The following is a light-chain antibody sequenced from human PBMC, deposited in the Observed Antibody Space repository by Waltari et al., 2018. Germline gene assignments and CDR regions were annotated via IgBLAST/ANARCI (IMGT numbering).Light chain of an antibody. Sequence: DIQMPQSPSSLSASVGDTVTITCRASQDINTYINWYQQTPGQAHKPLIYDTSDLELGVPSRISGSGFGTDFTLTIRGLQLEDIATYYCQQYDNLPLTFGGGTKVEIK. V-gene: IGKV1-33*01. CDR1: QDINTY. CDR3: QQYDNLPLT. J-gene: IGKJ4*01. CDR2: DTS.